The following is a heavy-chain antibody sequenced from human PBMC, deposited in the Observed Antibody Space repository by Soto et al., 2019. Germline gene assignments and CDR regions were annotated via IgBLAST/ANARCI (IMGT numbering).Heavy chain of an antibody. V-gene: IGHV3-23*01. J-gene: IGHJ6*02. CDR2: ISGSGGST. D-gene: IGHD3-3*01. CDR3: ARVLRFLEWSTYGMDV. CDR1: GFTFSSYA. Sequence: VGSLRLSCAASGFTFSSYAMSWVRQAPGKGLEWVSAISGSGGSTYYADSVKGRFTISRDNSKNTLYLQMNSLRAEDTAVYYCARVLRFLEWSTYGMDVWGQGTTVTSP.